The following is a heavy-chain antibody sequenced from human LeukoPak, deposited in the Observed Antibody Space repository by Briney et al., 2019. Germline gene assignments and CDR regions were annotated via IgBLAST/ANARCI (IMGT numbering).Heavy chain of an antibody. V-gene: IGHV4-39*01. CDR3: ARHNAGYNPHRYMDV. Sequence: SETLSLTCTVSGGSISSSSYYWGWIRQPPGKVLEWIGSIYYSGSTYYNPSLKSRVTISVDTSKNHFSLKLSSVTAADTAVYYCARHNAGYNPHRYMDVWGKGTTVTVSS. CDR2: IYYSGST. CDR1: GGSISSSSYY. J-gene: IGHJ6*03. D-gene: IGHD5-24*01.